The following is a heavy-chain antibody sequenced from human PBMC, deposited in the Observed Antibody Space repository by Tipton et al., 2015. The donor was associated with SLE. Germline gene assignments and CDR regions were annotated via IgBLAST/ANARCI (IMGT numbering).Heavy chain of an antibody. CDR3: ASSLYYHSGGIFDY. D-gene: IGHD3-22*01. J-gene: IGHJ4*02. CDR2: INQDGSEK. Sequence: SLRLSCAASGFTFSSYWMSWVRQVPGKGLEWVANINQDGSEKYYVDSVKGRFTISRDNAKNSLYLQMNSLRAEDTAVYYCASSLYYHSGGIFDYWGQGALVTVSS. V-gene: IGHV3-7*01. CDR1: GFTFSSYW.